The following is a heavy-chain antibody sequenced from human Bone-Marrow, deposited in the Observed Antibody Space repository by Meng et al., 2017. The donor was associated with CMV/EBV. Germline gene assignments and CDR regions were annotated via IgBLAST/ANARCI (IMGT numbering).Heavy chain of an antibody. CDR1: GFTFSSYS. J-gene: IGHJ5*02. CDR2: INSDGSST. V-gene: IGHV3-74*01. Sequence: GESLKISCAASGFTFSSYSMNWVRQAPGKGLVWVSRINSDGSSTSYADSVKGRFTISRDNSKNTLYLQMNSLRAEDTAVYYCATLLGYCSSTSCESHFDPWGQGTLVTVSS. D-gene: IGHD2-2*01. CDR3: ATLLGYCSSTSCESHFDP.